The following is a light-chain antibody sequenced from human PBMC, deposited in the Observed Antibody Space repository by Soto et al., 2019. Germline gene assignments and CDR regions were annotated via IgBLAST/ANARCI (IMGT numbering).Light chain of an antibody. CDR3: QQRSNWPPLT. J-gene: IGKJ4*01. CDR2: DAS. V-gene: IGKV3-11*01. Sequence: EIVFTQSPATLSLSPGERAPLSRRASQSVSSYLAWYQQKPGQAPRLLIYDASNRATGIPARFSGSGSGTDFTLTISSLEPEDFAVYYCQQRSNWPPLTFGGGTKVDIK. CDR1: QSVSSY.